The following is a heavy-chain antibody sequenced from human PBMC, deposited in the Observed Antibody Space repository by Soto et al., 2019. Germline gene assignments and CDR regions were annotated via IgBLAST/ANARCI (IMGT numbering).Heavy chain of an antibody. D-gene: IGHD3-10*01. CDR1: GGSFSGYQ. CDR2: INDSGNI. J-gene: IGHJ6*03. Sequence: QVQLQQWGAGLLKPSETLSLTCAVYGGSFSGYQWSWIRQTPGKGLEWIGEINDSGNINYNPSLKSRVTILVDTAKKQISLKLSSVTAADTPVYYCARGLIVWFGELSRRGGYYYYMDVWGKGTTVTVSS. CDR3: ARGLIVWFGELSRRGGYYYYMDV. V-gene: IGHV4-34*01.